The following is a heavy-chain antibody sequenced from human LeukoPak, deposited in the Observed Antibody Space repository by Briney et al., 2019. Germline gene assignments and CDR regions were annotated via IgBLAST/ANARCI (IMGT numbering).Heavy chain of an antibody. J-gene: IGHJ6*02. CDR3: AKSLIPYYYYYGMDV. CDR2: ISASGGTS. V-gene: IGHV3-23*01. CDR1: GFTYSSHA. Sequence: PGGSLRLSCAASGFTYSSHAMSWVRQTPGKGLQWASSISASGGTSKYADSVKGRFTISRDNSKNTLYLQMNSLRAEDTAVYYCAKSLIPYYYYYGMDVWGQGTTVTVSS.